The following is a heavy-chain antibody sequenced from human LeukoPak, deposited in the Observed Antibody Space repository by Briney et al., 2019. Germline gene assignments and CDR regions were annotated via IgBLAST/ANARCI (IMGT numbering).Heavy chain of an antibody. CDR3: ARSLYYYDSSGYHPIGY. Sequence: GASVKVSCKASGGTFSSYAISWVRQAPGQGLEWMGGIIPIFGTANYAQKFQGRVTITADESTSTAYMELSSLRSEDTAVYYCARSLYYYDSSGYHPIGYWGQGTLVTVSS. J-gene: IGHJ4*02. V-gene: IGHV1-69*13. D-gene: IGHD3-22*01. CDR2: IIPIFGTA. CDR1: GGTFSSYA.